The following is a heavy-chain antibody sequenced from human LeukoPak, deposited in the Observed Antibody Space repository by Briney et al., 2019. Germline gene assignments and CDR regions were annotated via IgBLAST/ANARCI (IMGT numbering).Heavy chain of an antibody. CDR1: GYSFTSYW. CDR2: IYPGDSDT. D-gene: IGHD1-26*01. V-gene: IGHV5-51*01. Sequence: GESLKISCKGFGYSFTSYWIGWVRQLPGKGLGWMGIIYPGDSDTRYSPSFQGQVTISADKSISTAYLQWSSLKASDTAMYYCAIRYSGSYNDYWGQGTLVTVSS. J-gene: IGHJ4*02. CDR3: AIRYSGSYNDY.